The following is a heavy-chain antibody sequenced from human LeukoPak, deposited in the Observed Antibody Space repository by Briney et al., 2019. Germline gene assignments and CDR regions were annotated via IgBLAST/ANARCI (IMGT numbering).Heavy chain of an antibody. J-gene: IGHJ6*03. CDR1: GFTFSSYE. CDR2: ISSSGSTI. CDR3: ARVTYYYDSSGSFGYYYMDV. D-gene: IGHD3-22*01. Sequence: GGSLRLSCAAPGFTFSSYEMNWVRQAPGKGLERVSYISSSGSTIYYADSVKGRFTISRDNAKNSLYLQMNSLRAEDTAVYYCARVTYYYDSSGSFGYYYMDVWGKGTTITVSS. V-gene: IGHV3-48*03.